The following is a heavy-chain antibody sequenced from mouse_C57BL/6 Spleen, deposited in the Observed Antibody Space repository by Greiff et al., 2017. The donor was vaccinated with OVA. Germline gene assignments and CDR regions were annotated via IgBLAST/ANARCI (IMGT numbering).Heavy chain of an antibody. J-gene: IGHJ2*01. CDR2: IRNKANGYTT. CDR3: ASHYGLYYYDD. D-gene: IGHD1-2*01. V-gene: IGHV7-3*01. CDR1: GFTFTDYY. Sequence: EVQRVESGGGLVQPGGSLSLSCAASGFTFTDYYMRWVRQPPGKALEWLGFIRNKANGYTTEYSASVKGRFTISRDNSQSILYLQMNALRAEDSATYYCASHYGLYYYDDWGQGTTLTVSS.